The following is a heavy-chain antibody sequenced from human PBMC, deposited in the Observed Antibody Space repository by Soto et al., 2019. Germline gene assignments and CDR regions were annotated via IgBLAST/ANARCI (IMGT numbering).Heavy chain of an antibody. CDR3: ATDFPGSSLRDDAFDI. CDR2: FDPEDGET. J-gene: IGHJ3*02. CDR1: GYTLTEFS. D-gene: IGHD6-6*01. V-gene: IGHV1-24*01. Sequence: VASVKVSCKVSGYTLTEFSMHWVRQAPGKGLEWMGGFDPEDGETIYAQKFQGRVTMTEDTSTDTAYMELSSLRSEDTAVYYCATDFPGSSLRDDAFDIWGQGTMVTVSS.